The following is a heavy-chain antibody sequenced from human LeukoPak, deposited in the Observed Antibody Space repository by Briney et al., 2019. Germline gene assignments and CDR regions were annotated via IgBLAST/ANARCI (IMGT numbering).Heavy chain of an antibody. Sequence: GGSLRLSCTASGFTFSSYAMYWVRQAPGKGLDWVSAISSFGATTYYADSVKGRFTISRENSKNTLFLQMDSLRAEDTAVYYCAKDGTSGRYALDYWGQGTLVTVSS. CDR1: GFTFSSYA. V-gene: IGHV3-23*01. D-gene: IGHD2-2*01. CDR2: ISSFGATT. J-gene: IGHJ4*02. CDR3: AKDGTSGRYALDY.